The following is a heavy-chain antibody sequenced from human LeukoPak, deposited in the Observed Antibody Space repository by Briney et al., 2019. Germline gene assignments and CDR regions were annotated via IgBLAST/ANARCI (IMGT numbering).Heavy chain of an antibody. CDR1: GFTFSSYW. J-gene: IGHJ6*03. CDR3: ARRGAAPNYYYYYYMDV. V-gene: IGHV3-7*01. CDR2: IKQDGSEK. Sequence: GGSLRLSCVASGFTFSSYWMSWVRQAPGKGLEWVANIKQDGSEKYYVDSVKGRFTISRDNAKNSLYLQMNSLRAEDTAVYYCARRGAAPNYYYYYYMDVWGKGTTVTVSS. D-gene: IGHD2-15*01.